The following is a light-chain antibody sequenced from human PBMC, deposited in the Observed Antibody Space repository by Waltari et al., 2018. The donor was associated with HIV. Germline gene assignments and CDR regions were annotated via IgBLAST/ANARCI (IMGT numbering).Light chain of an antibody. J-gene: IGLJ3*02. CDR2: GST. V-gene: IGLV1-40*01. Sequence: QSALTQPPSVSGAPGQGVTISGTGGSFNLGSGVNVHLYQQFPGTAPHLLIYGSTNRQSGVPDRFSGYKSGTSASLAIVGLQAEDEADYYCQSYDSSLSGWVFGGGTKLTVL. CDR1: SFNLGSGVN. CDR3: QSYDSSLSGWV.